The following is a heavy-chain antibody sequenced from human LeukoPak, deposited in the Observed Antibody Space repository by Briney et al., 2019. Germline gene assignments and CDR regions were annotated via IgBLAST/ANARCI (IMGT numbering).Heavy chain of an antibody. V-gene: IGHV4-59*12. J-gene: IGHJ4*02. D-gene: IGHD3-22*01. Sequence: PSETLSLTCTVSGGSISSYYWSWIRQPPGKGLEYIGYIYYSGSTNYNPSLESRVTISVDTSKNQFSLKLSSVTAADTAVYYCAREPTGYYYDSSGYPLGVDYWGQGTLVTVSS. CDR1: GGSISSYY. CDR3: AREPTGYYYDSSGYPLGVDY. CDR2: IYYSGST.